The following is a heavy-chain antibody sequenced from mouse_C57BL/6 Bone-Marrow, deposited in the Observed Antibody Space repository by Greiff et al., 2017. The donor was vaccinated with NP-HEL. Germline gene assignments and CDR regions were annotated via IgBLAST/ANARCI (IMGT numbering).Heavy chain of an antibody. V-gene: IGHV5-9*01. CDR2: ISGGGGNT. CDR1: GFTFSSYT. J-gene: IGHJ2*01. CDR3: ARQGLLPPFDY. D-gene: IGHD1-1*01. Sequence: EVNVVESGGGLVKPGGSLKLSCAASGFTFSSYTMSWVRQTPEKRLEWVATISGGGGNTYYPDSVKGRFTISRDNAKNTLYLQMSSLRSEDTALYYCARQGLLPPFDYWGQGTTLTVSS.